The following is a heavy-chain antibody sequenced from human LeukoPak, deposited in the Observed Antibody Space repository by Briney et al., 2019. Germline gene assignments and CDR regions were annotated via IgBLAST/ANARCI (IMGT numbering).Heavy chain of an antibody. CDR2: IYSGGST. J-gene: IGHJ6*03. D-gene: IGHD3/OR15-3a*01. CDR1: GFTVSSNY. CDR3: ARDARMDCYYYYYMDV. Sequence: GGSLRLSCAASGFTVSSNYMSWVRQAPGKGLEWVSVIYSGGSTYYADSVKGRFTISRDNSKNALYLQMNSLRAEDTAVYYCARDARMDCYYYYYMDVWGKGTTVTVSS. V-gene: IGHV3-66*02.